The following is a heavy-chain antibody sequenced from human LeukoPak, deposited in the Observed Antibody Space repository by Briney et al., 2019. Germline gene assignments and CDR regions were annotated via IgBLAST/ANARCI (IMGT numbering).Heavy chain of an antibody. CDR3: ARGLRYDFWSGHRSNWFDP. Sequence: SETLSLTCAVYGGSFSGYYWSWIRQPPGKGLEWXGXXXXSGSTNYNPSLKSRVTISVDTSKNQFSLKLSSVTAADTAVYYCARGLRYDFWSGHRSNWFDPWGQGTLVTVSS. D-gene: IGHD3-3*01. CDR1: GGSFSGYY. V-gene: IGHV4-34*01. CDR2: XXXSGST. J-gene: IGHJ5*02.